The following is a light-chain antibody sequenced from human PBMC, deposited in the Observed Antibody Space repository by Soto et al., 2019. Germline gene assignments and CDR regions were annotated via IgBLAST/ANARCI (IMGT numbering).Light chain of an antibody. CDR1: QSVSSY. CDR2: DAS. V-gene: IGKV3-11*01. Sequence: EIVLTQSPATLSFSPGDRATLSCRASQSVSSYLAWYQQKPGQAPRLLIYDASTRATGIPARFSGSGSGTDFTLTITSLEPEDYAFYYCQQRSNWRPVYTFGQGTKLEIK. J-gene: IGKJ2*01. CDR3: QQRSNWRPVYT.